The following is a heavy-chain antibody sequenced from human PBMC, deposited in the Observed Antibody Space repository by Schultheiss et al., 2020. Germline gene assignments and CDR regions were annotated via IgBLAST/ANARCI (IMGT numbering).Heavy chain of an antibody. J-gene: IGHJ4*02. V-gene: IGHV3-13*01. D-gene: IGHD7-27*01. CDR1: GFTFSTYA. CDR2: IGTAGDT. Sequence: GGSLRLSCAASGFTFSTYAMHWVRQATGKGLEWVSAIGTAGDTYYPGSVKGRFTISRDNSKNTLYLQMNSLRAEDTAVYYCARDNWGSVDYWGQGTLVTVSS. CDR3: ARDNWGSVDY.